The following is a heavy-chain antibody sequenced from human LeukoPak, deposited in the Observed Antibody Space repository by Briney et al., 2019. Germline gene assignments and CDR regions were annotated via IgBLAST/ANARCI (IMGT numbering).Heavy chain of an antibody. Sequence: SETLSLTCSVSGDSISSYYWTWIRQPPGKGLEWIAYINYNGNTKSNPSLKSRVTISLDTSKNQFSLKLTSLTAADTAVYYCARGVDSGYPDYWGQGTLVTVSS. CDR1: GDSISSYY. CDR2: INYNGNT. J-gene: IGHJ4*02. D-gene: IGHD3-22*01. CDR3: ARGVDSGYPDY. V-gene: IGHV4-59*01.